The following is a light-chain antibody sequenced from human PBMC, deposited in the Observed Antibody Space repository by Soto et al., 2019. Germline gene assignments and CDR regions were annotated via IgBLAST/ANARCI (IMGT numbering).Light chain of an antibody. Sequence: DIQMTQSPSSLSASVGDRVTITCRASQSISSYLNWYQQKPGKAPKLLIYAASSLQSGVPSSFSGSGSGTDFTLTISSLQPEDFATYYCQQSYSTPPITFGQGTRLEI. V-gene: IGKV1-39*01. CDR2: AAS. CDR3: QQSYSTPPIT. J-gene: IGKJ5*01. CDR1: QSISSY.